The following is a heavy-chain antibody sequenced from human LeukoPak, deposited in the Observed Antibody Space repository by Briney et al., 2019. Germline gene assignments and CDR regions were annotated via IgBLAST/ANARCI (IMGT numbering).Heavy chain of an antibody. CDR3: ARGRVTMVRGAHGTQGYYMDV. J-gene: IGHJ6*03. Sequence: PSETLSLICAVYGGSFSGYYWSWIRQSPGKGLEWIGEINHSGSTKYNPSLKSRVTISVDTSKNQFSLKLNSVTAADTAVYYCARGRVTMVRGAHGTQGYYMDVWGKGTTVTVSS. V-gene: IGHV4-34*01. CDR1: GGSFSGYY. D-gene: IGHD3-10*01. CDR2: INHSGST.